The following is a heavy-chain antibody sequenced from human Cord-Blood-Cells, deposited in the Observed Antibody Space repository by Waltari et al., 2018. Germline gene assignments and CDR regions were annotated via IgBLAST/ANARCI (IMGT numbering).Heavy chain of an antibody. V-gene: IGHV3-72*01. J-gene: IGHJ6*02. Sequence: EVQLVESGGDLVQPGGSLRLSCAASGFTFSDHYMDWVRQAPGKGLEWVGRTRNKANSYTTEYAASVKGRFTISRDDSKNSLYLQMNSLKTEDTAVYYCARENWNYYYGMDVWGQGTTVTVSS. CDR3: ARENWNYYYGMDV. CDR2: TRNKANSYTT. CDR1: GFTFSDHY. D-gene: IGHD1-1*01.